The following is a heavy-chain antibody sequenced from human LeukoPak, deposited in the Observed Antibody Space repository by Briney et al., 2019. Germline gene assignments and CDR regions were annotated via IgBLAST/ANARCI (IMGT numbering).Heavy chain of an antibody. V-gene: IGHV4-39*07. D-gene: IGHD4-17*01. CDR2: IYYSGST. CDR1: GGSISSSSYY. CDR3: ARDNYGDYVIGY. Sequence: SETLSLTCTVSGGSISSSSYYWGWIRQPPGKGLEWIGSIYYSGSTYYNPSLKSRVTISVDTSKNQFSLKLSSVTAADTAVYYCARDNYGDYVIGYWGQGTLVTVSS. J-gene: IGHJ4*02.